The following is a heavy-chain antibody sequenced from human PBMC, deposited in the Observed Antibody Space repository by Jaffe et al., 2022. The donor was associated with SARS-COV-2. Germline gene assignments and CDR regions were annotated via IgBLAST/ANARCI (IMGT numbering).Heavy chain of an antibody. D-gene: IGHD3-3*01. CDR2: IKSKTDGGTT. CDR3: TTDDTSYYDFWSGPFDY. Sequence: EVQLVESGGGLVKPGGSLRLSCAASGFTFSNAWMSWVRQAPGKGLEWVGRIKSKTDGGTTDYAAPVKGRFTISRDDSKNTLYLQMNSLKTEDTAVYYCTTDDTSYYDFWSGPFDYWGQGTLVTVSS. V-gene: IGHV3-15*01. J-gene: IGHJ4*02. CDR1: GFTFSNAW.